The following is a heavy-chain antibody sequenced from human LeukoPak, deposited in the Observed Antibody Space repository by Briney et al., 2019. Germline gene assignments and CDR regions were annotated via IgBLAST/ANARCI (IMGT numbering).Heavy chain of an antibody. Sequence: PSETLSLTCAVYGGSFSGYYWSWIRQPPGKGPEWIGEINHSGSTNYNPSLKSRVTISVDTSKNQFSLKLSSVTAADTAAYYCARAELEPYSGDYWGPGTLVTVYS. V-gene: IGHV4-34*01. J-gene: IGHJ4*02. CDR2: INHSGST. CDR3: ARAELEPYSGDY. D-gene: IGHD1-1*01. CDR1: GGSFSGYY.